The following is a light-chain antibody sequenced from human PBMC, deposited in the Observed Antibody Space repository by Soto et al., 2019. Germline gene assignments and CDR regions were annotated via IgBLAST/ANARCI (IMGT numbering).Light chain of an antibody. CDR3: CSYAGSSTYV. CDR1: SSDVGSYNL. J-gene: IGLJ1*01. Sequence: QSALTQPASVSGSPGQSITISCTGTSSDVGSYNLVSWYQQHPAKAHKLMIYEVSKRPSGVSNRFSGSKSGNTASLTISGLQAEDEADYYGCSYAGSSTYVFGTGTKVTVL. CDR2: EVS. V-gene: IGLV2-23*02.